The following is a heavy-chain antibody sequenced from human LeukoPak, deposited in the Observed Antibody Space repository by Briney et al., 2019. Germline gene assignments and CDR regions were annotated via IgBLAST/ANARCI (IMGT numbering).Heavy chain of an antibody. CDR2: ISSSGSTI. CDR1: GFTFSSYE. D-gene: IGHD3-9*01. Sequence: GGSLRLSCAASGFTFSSYEMNWVRQAPGKGLEWVSYISSSGSTIYYADSVKGRFTISRDNAKNSLYLQMNSLRDEDTAVYFCARVRPNFDNYAMDVWGQGTTVTVSS. J-gene: IGHJ6*02. CDR3: ARVRPNFDNYAMDV. V-gene: IGHV3-48*03.